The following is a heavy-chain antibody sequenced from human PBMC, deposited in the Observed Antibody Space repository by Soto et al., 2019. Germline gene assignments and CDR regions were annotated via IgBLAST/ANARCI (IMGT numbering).Heavy chain of an antibody. J-gene: IGHJ4*02. CDR3: ATRSPAFDY. CDR2: ITTDKGKT. CDR1: GYTFTSYG. V-gene: IGHV1-18*01. Sequence: ASVKVSCKTSGYTFTSYGISWVRQAPGQGLEWMGWITTDKGKTNYAQKFQGRVTMTTDTSTSTAYMELRSLRSDDTAVYYCATRSPAFDYWGQGTLVTVSS.